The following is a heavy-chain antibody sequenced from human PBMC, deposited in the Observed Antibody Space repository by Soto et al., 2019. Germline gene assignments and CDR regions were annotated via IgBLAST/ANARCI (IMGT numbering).Heavy chain of an antibody. CDR3: ARGNYYDSSGPGYDAFDI. J-gene: IGHJ3*02. Sequence: GGSLRLSCAASGFTFSSYSMNWVRQAPGKGLEWVSSISSSSSSYIYYADSVKGRFTISRDNAKNSLYLQMNSLRAEDTAVYYCARGNYYDSSGPGYDAFDIWGQGTMVTVSS. V-gene: IGHV3-21*01. D-gene: IGHD3-22*01. CDR1: GFTFSSYS. CDR2: ISSSSSSYI.